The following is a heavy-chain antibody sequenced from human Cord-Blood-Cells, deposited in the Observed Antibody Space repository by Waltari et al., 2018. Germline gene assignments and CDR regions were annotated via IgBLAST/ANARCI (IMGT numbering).Heavy chain of an antibody. Sequence: QVQLQQWGAGLLKPSETLSLTCSVYGGSFSGYYSSWIRQPPGKGLEWIGEINHSGSTNYNPSLKSRVTISVDTSKNQFSLKLSSVTAADTAVYYCARGAIAARLDAFDIWGQGTMVTVSS. V-gene: IGHV4-34*01. CDR2: INHSGST. CDR3: ARGAIAARLDAFDI. CDR1: GGSFSGYY. D-gene: IGHD6-6*01. J-gene: IGHJ3*02.